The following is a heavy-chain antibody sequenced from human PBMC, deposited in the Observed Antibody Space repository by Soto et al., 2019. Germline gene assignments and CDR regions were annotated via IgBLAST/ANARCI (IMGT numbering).Heavy chain of an antibody. CDR2: ISVTGAM. Sequence: QVQLQESGPGLVKPSATLSLLCVVSGEAVGSGQSYWNWVRQAPGKGLEWIGPISVTGAMKNSAHRPSRVTMPVDPSKNQISLTLNSATAADSAAYFCARGRADSAGSSFGRRMDVWRQGTTVTVA. CDR1: GEAVGSGQSY. D-gene: IGHD1-26*01. CDR3: ARGRADSAGSSFGRRMDV. J-gene: IGHJ6*02. V-gene: IGHV4-61*01.